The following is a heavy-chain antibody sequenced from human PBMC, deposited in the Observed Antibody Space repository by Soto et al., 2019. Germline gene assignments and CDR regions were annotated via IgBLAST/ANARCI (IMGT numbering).Heavy chain of an antibody. V-gene: IGHV1-8*01. Sequence: ASVKVSCKASGYTFTSYDINWVRQATGQGLEWMGWMNPNSGNTGYAQKFQGRVTMTRNTSISTAYMELSSLRSEDTAVYYCARGNPAPRYGDYYYYYYYGMDVWGQGTTVTVSS. CDR1: GYTFTSYD. CDR2: MNPNSGNT. J-gene: IGHJ6*02. D-gene: IGHD4-17*01. CDR3: ARGNPAPRYGDYYYYYYYGMDV.